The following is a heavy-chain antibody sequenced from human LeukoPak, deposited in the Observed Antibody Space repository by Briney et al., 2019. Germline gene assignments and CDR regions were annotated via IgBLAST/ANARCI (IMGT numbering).Heavy chain of an antibody. Sequence: GRSLRLSCAASGFTFDDYAMHWVRQAPGKGLEWVSGISWNSGSIGYADSVKGRFTISRDNAKNSLYLHMNSLRAEDTALYYCLGAGDYWGQGTLVTVSS. V-gene: IGHV3-9*01. D-gene: IGHD3-16*01. CDR1: GFTFDDYA. CDR3: LGAGDY. CDR2: ISWNSGSI. J-gene: IGHJ4*02.